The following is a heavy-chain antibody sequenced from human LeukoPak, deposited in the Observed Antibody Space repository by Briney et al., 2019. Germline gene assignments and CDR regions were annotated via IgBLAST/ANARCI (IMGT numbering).Heavy chain of an antibody. Sequence: PSETLSLTCAVYGGSFSGYYWSWIRQPPGKGLEWIGEINHSGSTNYNPSLKSRVTISVDTSKNQFSLKLSSVTAADTAVYYCARAGSSSDMDYWGQGTLVTVSS. V-gene: IGHV4-34*01. J-gene: IGHJ4*02. CDR3: ARAGSSSDMDY. D-gene: IGHD6-13*01. CDR1: GGSFSGYY. CDR2: INHSGST.